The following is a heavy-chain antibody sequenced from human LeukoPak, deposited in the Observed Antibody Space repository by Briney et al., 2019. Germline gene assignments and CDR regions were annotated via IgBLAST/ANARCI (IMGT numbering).Heavy chain of an antibody. CDR2: ISGSGGST. CDR3: AKDPGIAVAGLFDY. CDR1: GFTLSSYA. V-gene: IGHV3-23*01. J-gene: IGHJ4*02. Sequence: GASLRLSCAASGFTLSSYAMSWVRQAPGKGLEWVSAISGSGGSTYYADSVKGRFTISRDNSKNTLYLQMNSLRAEDTAVYYCAKDPGIAVAGLFDYWGQGTLVTVSS. D-gene: IGHD6-19*01.